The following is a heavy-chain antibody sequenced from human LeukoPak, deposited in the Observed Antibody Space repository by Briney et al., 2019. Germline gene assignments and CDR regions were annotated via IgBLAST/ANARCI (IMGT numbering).Heavy chain of an antibody. CDR2: ISPNSGGT. J-gene: IGHJ5*02. D-gene: IGHD2-15*01. CDR1: GYTFTGYY. Sequence: ASVKVSCKASGYTFTGYYMHWVRQAPGQGLEWMGWISPNSGGTNYAQKFQGWVTMTRDTSISTAYMELSRLRSDDTAVCYCARGYCSGGSCYGYNWFDPWGQGTLVTVSS. CDR3: ARGYCSGGSCYGYNWFDP. V-gene: IGHV1-2*04.